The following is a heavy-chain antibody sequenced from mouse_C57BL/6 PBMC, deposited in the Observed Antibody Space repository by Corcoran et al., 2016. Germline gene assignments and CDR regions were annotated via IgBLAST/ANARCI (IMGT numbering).Heavy chain of an antibody. Sequence: EVQLQQSVAELVRQGASVKLYCTASGFNIKNTYMHWVKQRPEQGLEWIGRIDPANGNTKYAPKFQGKATITSDTSSNTAYLQLSSLTSEDTAIHYCARSGYGSSYFDVWGTGTTVTVSS. CDR1: GFNIKNTY. D-gene: IGHD1-1*01. V-gene: IGHV14-3*01. J-gene: IGHJ1*03. CDR2: IDPANGNT. CDR3: ARSGYGSSYFDV.